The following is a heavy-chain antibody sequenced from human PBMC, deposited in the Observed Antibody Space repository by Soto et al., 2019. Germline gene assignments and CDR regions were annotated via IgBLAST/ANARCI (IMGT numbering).Heavy chain of an antibody. CDR1: GFTFSSYS. CDR2: INSRSSVI. J-gene: IGHJ4*02. V-gene: IGHV3-48*02. D-gene: IGHD7-27*01. Sequence: TGGSLRLSCAASGFTFSSYSINWVRQAPGKGLEWISYINSRSSVIRYADSVQGRFIISRDNAKNSLYLQMNSLKDEDSAVYYCVRDLNWGFDYWGLGALVTVSS. CDR3: VRDLNWGFDY.